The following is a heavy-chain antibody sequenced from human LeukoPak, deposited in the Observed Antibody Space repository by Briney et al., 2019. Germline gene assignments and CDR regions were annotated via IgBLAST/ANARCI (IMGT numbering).Heavy chain of an antibody. V-gene: IGHV3-53*01. CDR2: IYIDGTT. CDR3: ARGPRYSFY. CDR1: GFIVSHNY. D-gene: IGHD6-13*01. J-gene: IGHJ4*02. Sequence: GGSLRLSCAASGFIVSHNYMTWVRQAPGKGLEWISGIYIDGTTYYADSVKGRFTVSRDQANNTLYPQMNTLRDEDTAVYYCARGPRYSFYWGQGTLVSVSS.